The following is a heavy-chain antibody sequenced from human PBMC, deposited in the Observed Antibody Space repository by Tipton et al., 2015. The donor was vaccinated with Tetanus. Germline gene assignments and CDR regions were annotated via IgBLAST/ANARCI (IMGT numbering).Heavy chain of an antibody. D-gene: IGHD3-22*01. J-gene: IGHJ4*02. Sequence: SLRLSCAASGFTFDDYAMHWVRQAPGKGLEWVSGISWNSGSIGYADSVKGRFTISRDNAKNSLYLQMNSLRAEDTALYYCAKDVLMADSSGYWSRWGFDYWGQGTLVTVSS. CDR3: AKDVLMADSSGYWSRWGFDY. CDR1: GFTFDDYA. CDR2: ISWNSGSI. V-gene: IGHV3-9*01.